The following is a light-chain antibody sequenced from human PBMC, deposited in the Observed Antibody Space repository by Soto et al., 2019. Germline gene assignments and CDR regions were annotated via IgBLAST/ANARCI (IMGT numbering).Light chain of an antibody. CDR1: SGDIGSYNR. Sequence: QSALTQPASVSGSPGQSITISCTGTSGDIGSYNRVSWYQQHPGEAPKLIIYEVTDRPSGVSNRFSGSESGNTASLTISGLQAEDEAEYYCSSYTNINTRACVFGTGAKVTVL. CDR3: SSYTNINTRACV. V-gene: IGLV2-14*01. J-gene: IGLJ1*01. CDR2: EVT.